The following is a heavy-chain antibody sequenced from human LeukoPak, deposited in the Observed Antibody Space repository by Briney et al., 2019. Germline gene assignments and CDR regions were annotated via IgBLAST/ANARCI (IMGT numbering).Heavy chain of an antibody. CDR1: GGSLSSGDYY. CDR3: ARCSGYYPHFDY. D-gene: IGHD3-22*01. Sequence: PSETLSLTCTVSGGSLSSGDYYWSWIRQPPGKGLEWIGYIYYSGSTYYNPSLKSRLTISLDTPKDQFSLKLSSVTAADTAVYYCARCSGYYPHFDYWGQGTLVTVSS. V-gene: IGHV4-30-4*01. CDR2: IYYSGST. J-gene: IGHJ4*02.